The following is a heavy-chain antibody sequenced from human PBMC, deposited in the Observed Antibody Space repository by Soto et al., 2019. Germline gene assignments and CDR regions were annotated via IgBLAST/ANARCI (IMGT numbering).Heavy chain of an antibody. J-gene: IGHJ2*01. CDR1: GFTFSDYY. D-gene: IGHD3-10*01. Sequence: QVQLVESGGGLVKPGGPLRLSCAASGFTFSDYYMSWIRQAPGKGLEWVAYISTTGSTIYYPDSVKGRFTISRDNAKKALYLNVNSLRAEDTAVYYCAGAGGSGRSYWYFDPWGRGTLVTVSS. V-gene: IGHV3-11*01. CDR2: ISTTGSTI. CDR3: AGAGGSGRSYWYFDP.